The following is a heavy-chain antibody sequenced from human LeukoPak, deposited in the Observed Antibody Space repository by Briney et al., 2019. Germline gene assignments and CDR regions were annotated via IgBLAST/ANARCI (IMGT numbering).Heavy chain of an antibody. CDR1: GFTLSSYA. J-gene: IGHJ4*02. Sequence: GGSLRLSCAASGFTLSSYAMNWVRQAPGKGLEWVSAISGSGGSTYYADSVKGRFTISRDNSKNTLYLQMNSLRAEDTAVYYCAKEGKTRNWNYYQAKPVYWGQGTLVTVSS. CDR3: AKEGKTRNWNYYQAKPVY. D-gene: IGHD1-7*01. CDR2: ISGSGGST. V-gene: IGHV3-23*01.